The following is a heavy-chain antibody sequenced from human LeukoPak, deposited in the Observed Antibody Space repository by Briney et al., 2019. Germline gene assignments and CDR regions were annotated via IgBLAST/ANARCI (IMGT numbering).Heavy chain of an antibody. CDR2: ISSSSSYI. CDR3: AKDVSGGWLPLYYFDY. Sequence: GGTLRLSCAASGFTFSSYSMNWVRQAPGKGLEWVSSISSSSSYIYYADSVKGRFTISRDNAKNSLYLQMNSLRAEDTAVYYCAKDVSGGWLPLYYFDYWGQGTLVTVSS. D-gene: IGHD5-24*01. CDR1: GFTFSSYS. V-gene: IGHV3-21*01. J-gene: IGHJ4*02.